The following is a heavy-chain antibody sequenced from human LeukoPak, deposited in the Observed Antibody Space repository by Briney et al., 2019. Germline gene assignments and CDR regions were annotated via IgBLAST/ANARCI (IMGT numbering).Heavy chain of an antibody. CDR1: GGSFSGYY. CDR3: ARDPYSSGGYFDY. D-gene: IGHD6-19*01. Sequence: PSETLSLTCAVYGGSFSGYYWSWIRQPPGKGLEWIGEINHSGSTYYNPSLKSRVTISVDTSKNQFSLKLSSVTAADTAVYYCARDPYSSGGYFDYWGQGTLVTVSS. V-gene: IGHV4-34*01. J-gene: IGHJ4*02. CDR2: INHSGST.